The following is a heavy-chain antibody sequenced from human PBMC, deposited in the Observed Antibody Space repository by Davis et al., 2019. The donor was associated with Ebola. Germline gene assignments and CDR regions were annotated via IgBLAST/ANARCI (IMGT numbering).Heavy chain of an antibody. J-gene: IGHJ6*02. V-gene: IGHV4-34*01. CDR2: INHSGST. CDR3: ARNYYYGMDV. CDR1: GGSFSGYY. Sequence: SETLSLTCAVYGGSFSGYYWSWIRQPPGKGLEWIGEINHSGSTNYNPSLKSRVTISVDTSKNQFSLKLSSVTAADTAVYYCARNYYYGMDVWGQGTTVTVSS.